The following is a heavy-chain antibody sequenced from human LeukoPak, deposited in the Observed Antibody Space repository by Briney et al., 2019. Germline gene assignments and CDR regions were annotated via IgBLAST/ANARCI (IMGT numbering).Heavy chain of an antibody. J-gene: IGHJ6*04. CDR1: GFTFSSYA. CDR3: ARDQGVVTAIGDDPGCLDV. V-gene: IGHV3-30*04. CDR2: ISYDGSNK. Sequence: GRSLRLSCAASGFTFSSYAMHWVRQAPGKGLEWVAVISYDGSNKYYADSVKGRFTISRDNSKNTLYLQMNSLRAEDTAVYYCARDQGVVTAIGDDPGCLDVWGKGTTVTVSS. D-gene: IGHD2-21*02.